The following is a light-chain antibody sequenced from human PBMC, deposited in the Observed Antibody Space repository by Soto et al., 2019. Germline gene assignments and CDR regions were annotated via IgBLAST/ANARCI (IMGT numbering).Light chain of an antibody. V-gene: IGKV3-15*01. Sequence: EIVMTQSPATLSVSPGETATLSCRASQSITSELAWYQQKPGQPHRPLIYGASTSATGVPARFTGSGFCSEFILTISGLQSEDFAVYYCQQGHNWPLTFGQGTRLEI. CDR3: QQGHNWPLT. J-gene: IGKJ2*01. CDR2: GAS. CDR1: QSITSE.